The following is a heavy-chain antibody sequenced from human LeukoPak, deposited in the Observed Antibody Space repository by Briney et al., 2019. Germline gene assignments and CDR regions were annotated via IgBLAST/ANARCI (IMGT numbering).Heavy chain of an antibody. CDR3: ARTSRAVAGLIDY. V-gene: IGHV3-21*01. Sequence: GGSLRLSCAASGFTFSSYSMNWVRQAPGKGLEWVSSISSSSSYIYYADSVKGRFTISRDNAKNSLYLQMNSLRAEDTAVYYCARTSRAVAGLIDYWGQGTLVTVSS. CDR2: ISSSSSYI. CDR1: GFTFSSYS. J-gene: IGHJ4*02. D-gene: IGHD6-19*01.